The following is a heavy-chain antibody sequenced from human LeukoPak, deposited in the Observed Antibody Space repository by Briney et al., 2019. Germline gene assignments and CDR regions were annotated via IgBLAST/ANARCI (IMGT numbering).Heavy chain of an antibody. J-gene: IGHJ4*02. V-gene: IGHV4-34*01. CDR2: LNHSRST. CDR1: GVSFSGNY. D-gene: IGHD3-10*01. CDR3: ARGMVRGVPVIGY. Sequence: PSQTLSLTCAVYGVSFSGNYWSWIRQPPRKGLEWIGGLNHSRSTNYNPSLKSRISISVDTSNSQCSLRLTSVTAADTAVYHCARGMVRGVPVIGYWGQGTLVTVSS.